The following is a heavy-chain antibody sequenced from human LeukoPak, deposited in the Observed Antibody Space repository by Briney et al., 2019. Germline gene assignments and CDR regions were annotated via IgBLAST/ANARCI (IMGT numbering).Heavy chain of an antibody. Sequence: ASVKVSCKASGYTLTSYGISWVRQAPGQGLEWMGWISAYNGNTNYAQKLRGRVTMTTDTSTSTAYMEVRSLRSDDTAGYYCAADIVVVPAAYIDHGAFHMWGQGTMLTVPS. CDR1: GYTLTSYG. CDR2: ISAYNGNT. D-gene: IGHD2-2*01. J-gene: IGHJ3*02. V-gene: IGHV1-18*01. CDR3: AADIVVVPAAYIDHGAFHM.